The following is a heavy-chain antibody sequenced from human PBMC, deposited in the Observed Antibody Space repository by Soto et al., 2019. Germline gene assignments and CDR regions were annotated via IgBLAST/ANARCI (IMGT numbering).Heavy chain of an antibody. V-gene: IGHV1-69*01. CDR3: ARVPNTIFGVVTTYYYYGMDV. D-gene: IGHD3-3*01. CDR2: IIPIFGTA. J-gene: IGHJ6*02. CDR1: GGTFSSYA. Sequence: QVQLVQSGAEVKKPGSSVKVSCKASGGTFSSYAISWVRQAPGQGLEWMGGIIPIFGTANYAQKFQCRVTITADESTSTAYMELSSMRSEDTAVYYCARVPNTIFGVVTTYYYYGMDVWCQGTTVSVSS.